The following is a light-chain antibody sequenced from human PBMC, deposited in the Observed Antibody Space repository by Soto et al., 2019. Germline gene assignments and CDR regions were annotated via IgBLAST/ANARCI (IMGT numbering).Light chain of an antibody. CDR3: QQYDNSPWT. CDR2: GAS. J-gene: IGKJ1*01. V-gene: IGKV3-20*01. Sequence: EIVLTQSPGTLSLSPGEGATLSCRASQSVSSSYLAWYQQKPGQAPRLLIYGASSRATGIPDRFSGGGSGTDFAIDISRLEPEDFAVYYCQQYDNSPWTFGQGTKVEIK. CDR1: QSVSSSY.